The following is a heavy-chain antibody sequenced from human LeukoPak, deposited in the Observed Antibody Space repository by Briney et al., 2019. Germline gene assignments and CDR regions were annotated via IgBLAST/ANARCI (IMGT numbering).Heavy chain of an antibody. CDR2: ISSSSSTI. CDR1: GFTFSRYN. V-gene: IGHV3-48*01. CDR3: ASPDPEAYYDFWSGYYLNY. D-gene: IGHD3-3*01. J-gene: IGHJ4*02. Sequence: GGSLRLSCAASGFTFSRYNMNWVRQAPGKGLEWVSYISSSSSTIYYADSVKGRFTISRDNAKDSLYLQMNSLRAEDTAVYYCASPDPEAYYDFWSGYYLNYWGQGTLVTVSS.